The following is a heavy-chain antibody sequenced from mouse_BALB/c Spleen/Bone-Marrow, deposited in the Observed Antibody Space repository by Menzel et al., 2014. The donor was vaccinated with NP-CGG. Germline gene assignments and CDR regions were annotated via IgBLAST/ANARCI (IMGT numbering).Heavy chain of an antibody. J-gene: IGHJ4*01. CDR3: TRPRYPFYAMDS. CDR2: ITDGGGAT. Sequence: EVMLVESGGGLVQPGGSLKLSCAASGFTFNSNTMSWVRQTPEKRLEWVAHITDGGGATYYLDTVKGRFTISRDSAKNTLYLQMSSLKSEDTAMYYCTRPRYPFYAMDSLGQGTSVTVSS. CDR1: GFTFNSNT. V-gene: IGHV5-12-2*01.